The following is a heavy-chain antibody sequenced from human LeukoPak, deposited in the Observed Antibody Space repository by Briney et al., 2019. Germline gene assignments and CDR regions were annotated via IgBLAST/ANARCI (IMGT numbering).Heavy chain of an antibody. Sequence: SETLSLTCTVSGGSISSSTYYWGWIRQPPGKGLEWIGSIYYSGSTYYNPSLKSRVTISVDTSKNQFSLKLSSVTAADTAVYYCARSGSYSYYFDYWGQGTLVSVSS. CDR3: ARSGSYSYYFDY. V-gene: IGHV4-39*07. CDR2: IYYSGST. CDR1: GGSISSSTYY. J-gene: IGHJ4*02. D-gene: IGHD1-26*01.